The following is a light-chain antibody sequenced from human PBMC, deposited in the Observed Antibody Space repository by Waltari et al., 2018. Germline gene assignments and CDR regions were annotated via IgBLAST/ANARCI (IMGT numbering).Light chain of an antibody. Sequence: IVMPQFQDSLAVSRGERAPITRTSSQSVLYSSNNKNYLAWYQQKPGKPPKLLIYWASTRESGVPDRFSGSVSGTDFTLTISSLQAEDVAVYYCQHYYSPPWTFGQGTKVEIK. V-gene: IGKV4-1*01. CDR2: WAS. CDR3: QHYYSPPWT. J-gene: IGKJ1*01. CDR1: QSVLYSSNNKNY.